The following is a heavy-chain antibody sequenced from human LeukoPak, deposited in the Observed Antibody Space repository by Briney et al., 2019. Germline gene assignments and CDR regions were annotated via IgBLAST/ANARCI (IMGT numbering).Heavy chain of an antibody. CDR3: ARDKDDLGYYMDV. CDR2: ITFDGSST. Sequence: PGGSLRLSCAASGFTFSNYWMYWVRQAPGKGLVWVSGITFDGSSTNYADSAKGRFTISRDNAKNTLFLQMNSLRVEDTAVYFCARDKDDLGYYMDVWGKGTTVTVSS. CDR1: GFTFSNYW. D-gene: IGHD3-3*01. V-gene: IGHV3-74*01. J-gene: IGHJ6*03.